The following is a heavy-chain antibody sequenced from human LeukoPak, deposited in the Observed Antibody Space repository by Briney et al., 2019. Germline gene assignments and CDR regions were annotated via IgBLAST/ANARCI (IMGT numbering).Heavy chain of an antibody. Sequence: QPGGSLRLSCAASGFTFSSYAMSWVRQAPGKGLEWVSAISGSGYTTNYADSVKGRFTISRDNSKNTLYLQMNSLRAEVTAVYYCANSGFYTNWGQGTLVTVSS. V-gene: IGHV3-23*01. D-gene: IGHD3-16*01. CDR2: ISGSGYTT. CDR1: GFTFSSYA. J-gene: IGHJ4*02. CDR3: ANSGFYTN.